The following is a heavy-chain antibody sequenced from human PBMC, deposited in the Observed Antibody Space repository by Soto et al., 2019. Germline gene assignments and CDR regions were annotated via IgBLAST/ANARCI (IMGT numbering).Heavy chain of an antibody. J-gene: IGHJ4*02. CDR3: ARVGSGWYAPLAY. CDR2: SNESGEY. Sequence: QVQLQESGPGLVKPSGTLSLTCAVSGGYMSRSYWWTVLRQSPGKGLEWLGESNESGEYNYAPSFSGRVPMSVDKSKNHFSVLLTSVTAADTAIYYCARVGSGWYAPLAYWGQGTLVTVSS. CDR1: GGYMSRSYW. V-gene: IGHV4-4*02. D-gene: IGHD6-19*01.